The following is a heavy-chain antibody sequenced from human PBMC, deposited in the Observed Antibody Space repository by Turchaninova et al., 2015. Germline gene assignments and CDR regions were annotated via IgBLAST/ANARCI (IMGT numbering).Heavy chain of an antibody. CDR2: ISTSSNTV. J-gene: IGHJ4*02. V-gene: IGHV3-48*01. CDR3: ARARGSFPNFYSDY. Sequence: LVASGGGLVQPGGSLRLSCAASGFNSSTYSMNWVRQAPGKGLEWVSYISTSSNTVWYADSVKGRFTISRDNAKNSLYLQMNSLSGEDTAVYYCARARGSFPNFYSDYWGQGTLVTVSS. D-gene: IGHD3-10*01. CDR1: GFNSSTYS.